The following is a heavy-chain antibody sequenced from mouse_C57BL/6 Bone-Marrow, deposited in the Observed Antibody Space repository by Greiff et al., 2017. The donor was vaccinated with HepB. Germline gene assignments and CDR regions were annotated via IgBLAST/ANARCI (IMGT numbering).Heavy chain of an antibody. Sequence: EVQLQQSGPELVKPGASVKISCKASGYSFTDYSMNWVKQSNGKSLEWIGVINPNYGTTSYNQKFKGKATLTVDQSSSTAYMQLNSMTSEDSAVYYCARWPLRRGYYYAMDYWGQGTSVTVSS. CDR1: GYSFTDYS. CDR3: ARWPLRRGYYYAMDY. J-gene: IGHJ4*01. CDR2: INPNYGTT. D-gene: IGHD2-12*01. V-gene: IGHV1-39*01.